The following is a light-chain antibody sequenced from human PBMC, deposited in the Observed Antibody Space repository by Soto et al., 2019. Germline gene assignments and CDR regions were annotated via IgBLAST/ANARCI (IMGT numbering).Light chain of an antibody. CDR2: DAF. J-gene: IGKJ1*01. V-gene: IGKV1-5*01. CDR3: QQYNSFWT. CDR1: QSISTW. Sequence: DIQMTQSPSTLSASVGDRVTITCRASQSISTWLAWYQQKPGKAPKLLIYDAFYLERGVPSRFSGSGSGTEFTLTISSLQPDDLATYYCQQYNSFWTFGQGTKVES.